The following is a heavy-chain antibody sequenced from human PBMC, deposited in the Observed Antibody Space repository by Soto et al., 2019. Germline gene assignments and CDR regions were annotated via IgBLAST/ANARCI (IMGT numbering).Heavy chain of an antibody. CDR3: ARVPTYGSGSYDTSYYYGMDV. D-gene: IGHD3-10*01. J-gene: IGHJ6*02. CDR1: GYTFTSYG. Sequence: ASVKVSCKASGYTFTSYGISWVRQAPGQGLEWIGWINPNSGGTNYAQKFQGWVTMTRDTSISTAYMELSRLRSDDTAVYYCARVPTYGSGSYDTSYYYGMDVWGQGTTVTVSS. V-gene: IGHV1-2*04. CDR2: INPNSGGT.